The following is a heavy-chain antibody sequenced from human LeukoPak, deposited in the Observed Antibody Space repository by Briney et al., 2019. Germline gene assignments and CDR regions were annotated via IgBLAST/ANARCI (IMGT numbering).Heavy chain of an antibody. Sequence: PGGSLRLSCAASGFSFSSYTTNCVRQAPGKGLEWVSTISSSSTYIYYADSVKGRFTISRDNAKNALYLQMNSLRVEDTAVYYCARDGRCGGDCYASWGQGTLVTVSS. D-gene: IGHD2-21*02. CDR2: ISSSSTYI. CDR1: GFSFSSYT. CDR3: ARDGRCGGDCYAS. J-gene: IGHJ4*02. V-gene: IGHV3-21*01.